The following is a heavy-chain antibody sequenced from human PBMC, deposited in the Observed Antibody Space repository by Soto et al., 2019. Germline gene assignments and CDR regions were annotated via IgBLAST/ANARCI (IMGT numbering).Heavy chain of an antibody. CDR2: ISGSGGST. D-gene: IGHD4-17*01. J-gene: IGHJ4*02. Sequence: GGSLRLSCAASGFTFSSYAMSWVRQAPGKGLEWVSAISGSGGSTYYADSGKGRFTISRDNSKNTLYLQMNSLRAEDTAVYYCANRPKYDDYGDYLTDYWGQGTLVTVSS. CDR3: ANRPKYDDYGDYLTDY. CDR1: GFTFSSYA. V-gene: IGHV3-23*01.